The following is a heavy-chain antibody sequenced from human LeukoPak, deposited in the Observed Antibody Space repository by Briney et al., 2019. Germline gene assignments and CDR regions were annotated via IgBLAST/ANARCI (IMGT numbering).Heavy chain of an antibody. CDR1: GFTFDDYA. J-gene: IGHJ4*02. CDR3: AKSKFGTMVRGVIGY. V-gene: IGHV3-9*01. D-gene: IGHD3-10*01. CDR2: ISWNSGSI. Sequence: GGSLRLSCAASGFTFDDYAMPWVRHAPGKGLEWVSGISWNSGSIGYADSVKGRFTISRDNAKNSLYLQMNSLRAEDTALYYCAKSKFGTMVRGVIGYWGQGTLVTVSS.